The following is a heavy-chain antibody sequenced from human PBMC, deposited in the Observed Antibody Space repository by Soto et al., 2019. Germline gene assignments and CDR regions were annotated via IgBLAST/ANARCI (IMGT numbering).Heavy chain of an antibody. D-gene: IGHD2-2*01. J-gene: IGHJ6*02. CDR2: IWNDGSNK. V-gene: IGHV3-33*01. CDR3: ARALANDCSSTSCYPYGMDV. CDR1: GFSFSNYG. Sequence: LRLSCAASGFSFSNYGMYWVRQAPGKGLEWVAVIWNDGSNKYSADSVKGRFTISRDNSKNTVFLQMNSLRAEDTAVYYCARALANDCSSTSCYPYGMDVWGQGTTVTVSS.